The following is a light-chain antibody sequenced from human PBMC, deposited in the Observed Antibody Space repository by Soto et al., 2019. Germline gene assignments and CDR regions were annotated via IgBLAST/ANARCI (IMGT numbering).Light chain of an antibody. CDR1: QIIGSS. CDR3: QQYYSYPYT. V-gene: IGKV1-5*01. J-gene: IGKJ2*01. Sequence: DIQMTQSPSTLSASVGDRVTITCRASQIIGSSLAWYQQKPGKAPKLLIYDASTLRSGVPSRFSGSESGTEFTLTISSLQPDDSATYDCQQYYSYPYTFGQGTKLEIK. CDR2: DAS.